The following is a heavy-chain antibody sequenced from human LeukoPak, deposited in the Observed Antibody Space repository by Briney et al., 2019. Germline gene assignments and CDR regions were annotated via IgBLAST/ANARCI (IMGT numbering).Heavy chain of an antibody. V-gene: IGHV3-30*02. CDR3: ACPPVANFDY. CDR1: GFTFSNYG. CDR2: IRYDGSNK. D-gene: IGHD6-19*01. J-gene: IGHJ4*02. Sequence: GGSLRLSCVASGFTFSNYGMHWVRQAPGKGLEWVAFIRYDGSNKYYADSVKGRFTISRDNSKNTLYLQMNSLRAEDTAVYYCACPPVANFDYWGQGTLVTVSS.